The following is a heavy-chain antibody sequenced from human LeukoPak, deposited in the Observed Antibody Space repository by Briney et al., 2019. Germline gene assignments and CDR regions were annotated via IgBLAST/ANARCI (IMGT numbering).Heavy chain of an antibody. J-gene: IGHJ3*02. CDR3: ARDGQLERRAFDI. V-gene: IGHV3-21*01. Sequence: PAGSLRLSCAASGFTFSSYSMNWVRQAPGKGLHWVSSISSSSSYIYYADSVKGRFTISRDNAKNSLYLQMNSLRAEDTAVYYCARDGQLERRAFDIWGQGTMVTVSS. CDR1: GFTFSSYS. D-gene: IGHD1-1*01. CDR2: ISSSSSYI.